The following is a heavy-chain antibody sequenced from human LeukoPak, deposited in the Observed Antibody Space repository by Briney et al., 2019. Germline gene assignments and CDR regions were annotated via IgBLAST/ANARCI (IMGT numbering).Heavy chain of an antibody. V-gene: IGHV3-21*01. D-gene: IGHD5-24*01. CDR3: ARGLRDGYNFGY. CDR2: ISSSSSYI. CDR1: GFTFSSYS. J-gene: IGHJ4*02. Sequence: GGSLRLSCAASGFTFSSYSMNWARQAPGKGLEWVSSISSSSSYIYYADSVKGRFTISRDNAKNSLYLQMNSLRAEDTAVYYCARGLRDGYNFGYWGQGTLVTVSS.